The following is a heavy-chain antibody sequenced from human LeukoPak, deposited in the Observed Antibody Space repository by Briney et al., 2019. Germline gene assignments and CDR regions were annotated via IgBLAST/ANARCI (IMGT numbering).Heavy chain of an antibody. V-gene: IGHV3-23*01. CDR1: GFTFSSYA. D-gene: IGHD6-19*01. J-gene: IGHJ4*02. CDR3: AKDLGLTIVVARVDY. Sequence: GGSLRLSCAASGFTFSSYAMSWVRQAPGKGLEWVSSISGSGGSTYYAGSVKGRFTVSRDNSKNTLYLQMNSLRAEDTAAYYCAKDLGLTIVVARVDYWGQGTLVTVSS. CDR2: ISGSGGST.